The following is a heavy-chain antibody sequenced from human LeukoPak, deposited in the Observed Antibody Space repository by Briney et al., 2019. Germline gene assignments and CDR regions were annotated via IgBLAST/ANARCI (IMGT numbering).Heavy chain of an antibody. Sequence: GGSLRLSCAASGFTFSSYSMNWVRQAPGKGLEWVSSISINSSYIYYADSVKGRFTISRDNAKNSLYLQMNSLRAEDTAVYYCAKYNGDYYFDYWGQGTLVTVSS. CDR2: ISINSSYI. J-gene: IGHJ4*02. CDR1: GFTFSSYS. V-gene: IGHV3-21*01. D-gene: IGHD2-21*01. CDR3: AKYNGDYYFDY.